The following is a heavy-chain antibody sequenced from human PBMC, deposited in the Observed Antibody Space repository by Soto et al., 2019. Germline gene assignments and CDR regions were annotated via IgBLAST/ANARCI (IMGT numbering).Heavy chain of an antibody. CDR2: ISYDGSNK. J-gene: IGHJ4*02. V-gene: IGHV3-30*18. CDR1: GFTFSSYG. CDR3: AKDSNFAYYYDSSGYYDFDY. D-gene: IGHD3-22*01. Sequence: QVQLVECGGGVVQPGRSLRLSCAASGFTFSSYGMHWVRQAPGKGLEWVAVISYDGSNKYYADSVKGRFTISRDNSKNTLYLQMNSLRAEDTAVYYCAKDSNFAYYYDSSGYYDFDYWGQVSLVTVSS.